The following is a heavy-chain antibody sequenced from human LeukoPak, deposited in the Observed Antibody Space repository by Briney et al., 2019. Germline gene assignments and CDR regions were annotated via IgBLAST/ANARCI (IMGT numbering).Heavy chain of an antibody. D-gene: IGHD6-13*01. CDR2: ISATGGST. Sequence: GGSLRLSCAPSGFIFSNYGMHWVRQAPGKGLEWVSGISATGGSTYYADSVKGRFTISRDNSRNTVDLQMNGLRAEDTAVYYCAKVLAAAGPRPATSWGQGTLVTVSS. CDR1: GFIFSNYG. J-gene: IGHJ4*02. CDR3: AKVLAAAGPRPATS. V-gene: IGHV3-23*01.